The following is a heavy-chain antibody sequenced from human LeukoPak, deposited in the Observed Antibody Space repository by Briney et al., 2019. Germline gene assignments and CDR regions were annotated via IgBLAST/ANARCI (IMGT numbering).Heavy chain of an antibody. J-gene: IGHJ4*02. CDR1: GCTFSSYA. CDR2: IIPIFGTA. V-gene: IGHV1-69*13. D-gene: IGHD2-2*02. Sequence: GASVKVSCKASGCTFSSYAISWVRQAPGQGLEWMGGIIPIFGTANYAQKFQGRVTITADESTSTAYMELSSLRSEDTAVYYCALPGGDIVVVPAAIAAFDYWGQGTLVTVSS. CDR3: ALPGGDIVVVPAAIAAFDY.